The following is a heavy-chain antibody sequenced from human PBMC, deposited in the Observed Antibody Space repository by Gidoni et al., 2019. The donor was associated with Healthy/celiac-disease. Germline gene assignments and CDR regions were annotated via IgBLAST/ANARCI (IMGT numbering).Heavy chain of an antibody. CDR2: ISWDGGST. V-gene: IGHV3-43*01. D-gene: IGHD3-3*01. Sequence: EVQLVESGGVVVQPGGPLRLSCAASGFTFDDYTMHWVRQAPGKGLEWVSLISWDGGSTYYADSVKGRFTISRDNSKNSLYLQMNSLRTEDTALYYCAKNTYYDFWSGYPDYWGQGTLVTVSS. J-gene: IGHJ4*02. CDR3: AKNTYYDFWSGYPDY. CDR1: GFTFDDYT.